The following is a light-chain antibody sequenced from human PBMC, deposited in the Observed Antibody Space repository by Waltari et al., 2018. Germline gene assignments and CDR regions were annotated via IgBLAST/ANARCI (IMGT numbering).Light chain of an antibody. Sequence: DIQMTQPPSSLSASVGDRGPITCRASQMITSYLTWYQQKPGQAPKLLIYLASHLQTGVPSRFSGSGSETDFTLTISSLQPEDVATYYCQHTSTFPRTFGQGTKVEIK. CDR1: QMITSY. CDR2: LAS. CDR3: QHTSTFPRT. J-gene: IGKJ1*01. V-gene: IGKV1-39*01.